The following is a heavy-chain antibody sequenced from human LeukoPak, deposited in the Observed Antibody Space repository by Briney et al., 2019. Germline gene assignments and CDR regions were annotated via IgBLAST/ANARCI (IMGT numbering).Heavy chain of an antibody. CDR1: GFTFSSYS. D-gene: IGHD3-10*01. CDR3: AKSFMD. Sequence: GGSLRLSCAASGFTFSSYSVSWVRQAPGKGLEWVSHISSGGTTIYYADSVKGRFTISRDNAKNSLYLQMNGLRAEDTAVYYCAKSFMDWGQGTLVTVSS. J-gene: IGHJ4*02. V-gene: IGHV3-48*04. CDR2: ISSGGTTI.